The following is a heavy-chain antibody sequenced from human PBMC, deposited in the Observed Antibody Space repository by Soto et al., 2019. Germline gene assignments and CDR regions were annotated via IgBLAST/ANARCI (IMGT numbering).Heavy chain of an antibody. V-gene: IGHV3-13*01. Sequence: GGSRRLSCAASGCTFSNYDMHWVRQVTGKGLEWVSGITTAGDTYYAGSVKGRFTISREKAKNSLYLQMNSLSAGDTAVYYCARELHGGSYGMDVWGQGTTVTVSS. CDR1: GCTFSNYD. J-gene: IGHJ6*02. CDR2: ITTAGDT. CDR3: ARELHGGSYGMDV.